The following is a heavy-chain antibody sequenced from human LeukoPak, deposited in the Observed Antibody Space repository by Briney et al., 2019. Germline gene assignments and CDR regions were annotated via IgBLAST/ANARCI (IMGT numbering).Heavy chain of an antibody. CDR3: ARYPGSGSYPFDY. V-gene: IGHV3-48*01. Sequence: GGSLRLSCAASGFSFSNHGVHWVRQAPGKGLEWVSYISTSSSTKYYADSVKGRFTISRDNAKNSLYLQMNSLRAEDTAVYYCARYPGSGSYPFDYWGQGNLVTVSS. CDR1: GFSFSNHG. J-gene: IGHJ4*02. CDR2: ISTSSSTK. D-gene: IGHD1-26*01.